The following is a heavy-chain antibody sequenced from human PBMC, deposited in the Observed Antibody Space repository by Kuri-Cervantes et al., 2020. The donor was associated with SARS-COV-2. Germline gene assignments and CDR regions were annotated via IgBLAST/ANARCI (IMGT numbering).Heavy chain of an antibody. Sequence: GGSLRLSWVVSGFTFSNNGMHWVRQAPGKGLEWVAVISYDGSHKYYADSVKGRFTISRDNSKNTLYLQMNSLRAEDTAVYYWARDHYYDSSGYSPPNYYYYGMDVWGQGTTVTVSS. CDR2: ISYDGSHK. D-gene: IGHD3-22*01. CDR1: GFTFSNNG. CDR3: ARDHYYDSSGYSPPNYYYYGMDV. J-gene: IGHJ6*02. V-gene: IGHV3-30*03.